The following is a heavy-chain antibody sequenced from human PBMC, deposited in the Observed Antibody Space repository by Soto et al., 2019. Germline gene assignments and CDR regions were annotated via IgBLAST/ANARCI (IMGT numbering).Heavy chain of an antibody. CDR3: ARWWFGEFFDY. V-gene: IGHV4-30-4*01. CDR2: IYYSGST. J-gene: IGHJ4*02. Sequence: SETLSLTCSVSGGSISSGDYYWSWIRQPPGKGLEWIGSIYYSGSTYYNPSLKSRVTISVDTSKNQFSLKLSSVTAADTAVYYCARWWFGEFFDYWGQGTLVTVSS. CDR1: GGSISSGDYY. D-gene: IGHD3-10*01.